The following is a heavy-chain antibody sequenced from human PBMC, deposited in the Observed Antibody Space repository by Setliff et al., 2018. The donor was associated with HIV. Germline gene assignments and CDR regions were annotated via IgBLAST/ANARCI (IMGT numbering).Heavy chain of an antibody. CDR3: AGDLAEMDFFDS. CDR1: GFTFSTYG. CDR2: IEHDGSKK. V-gene: IGHV3-33*05. J-gene: IGHJ4*02. Sequence: GGSLRLSCAVSGFTFSTYGMHWVRQAPGKGLEWVTFIEHDGSKKFYADSVKGRFTISRDNAKNLLYLQMNSLRVEDTAVYYCAGDLAEMDFFDSWGQGTLVTVSS.